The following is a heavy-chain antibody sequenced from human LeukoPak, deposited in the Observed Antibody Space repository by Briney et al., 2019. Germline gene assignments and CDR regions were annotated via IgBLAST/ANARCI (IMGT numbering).Heavy chain of an antibody. CDR2: INAGNGNT. CDR1: GYTSTSYA. D-gene: IGHD5-18*01. V-gene: IGHV1-3*01. Sequence: GASVKVSCKASGYTSTSYAMHWVRQAPGQRLEWMGWINAGNGNTKYSQKFQGRVTITRDTSASTAHMELSSLRSEDTAVYYCARVVDVNSYGLFDYWGQGTLVTVSS. J-gene: IGHJ4*02. CDR3: ARVVDVNSYGLFDY.